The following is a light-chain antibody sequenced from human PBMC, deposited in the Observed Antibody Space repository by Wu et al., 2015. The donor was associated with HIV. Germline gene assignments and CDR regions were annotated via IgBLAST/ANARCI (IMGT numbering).Light chain of an antibody. CDR1: QSINTW. J-gene: IGKJ1*01. CDR3: QQYNSQWT. CDR2: KAS. V-gene: IGKV1-5*03. Sequence: DIHMTQSPSTLSASVGDTVTITCRASQSINTWLAWYQQKPGKAPKLLIYKASNLESGVPSRFSGSGSGTEFALTISSLQPDDLATYYWQQYNSQWTFGQGTK.